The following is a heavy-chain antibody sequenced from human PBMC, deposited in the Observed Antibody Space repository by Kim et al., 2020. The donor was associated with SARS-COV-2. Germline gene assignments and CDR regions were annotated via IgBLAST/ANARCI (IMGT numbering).Heavy chain of an antibody. Sequence: GGSLRLSCAASGFTFSHYTMNWVRQAPGKGLEWVSFIGASSDNIHYADSVRGRFTISRDNANNSLFLQMNSLRDEDTAVYYCARDLAYYDRSDYLFDGWGEGTLVSV. CDR1: GFTFSHYT. J-gene: IGHJ4*02. CDR2: IGASSDNI. V-gene: IGHV3-48*02. D-gene: IGHD3-22*01. CDR3: ARDLAYYDRSDYLFDG.